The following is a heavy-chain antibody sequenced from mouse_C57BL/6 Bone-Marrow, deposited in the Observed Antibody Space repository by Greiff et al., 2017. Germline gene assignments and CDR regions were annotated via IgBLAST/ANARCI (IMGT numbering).Heavy chain of an antibody. CDR3: ARELYWYFDV. CDR1: GYTFTSYG. CDR2: IYPRSGNT. V-gene: IGHV1-81*01. Sequence: QVQLKESGAELARPGASVKLSCKASGYTFTSYGISWVKQRTGQGLEWIGEIYPRSGNTYYNEKFKGKATLTADKSSSTAYMGLRSLTSENSAVYFCARELYWYFDVWGTGTTVTVSS. J-gene: IGHJ1*03.